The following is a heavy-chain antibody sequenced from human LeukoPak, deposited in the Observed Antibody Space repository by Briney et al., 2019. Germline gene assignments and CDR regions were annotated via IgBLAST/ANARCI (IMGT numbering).Heavy chain of an antibody. CDR1: GFTFGDYA. V-gene: IGHV3-49*03. CDR3: TRDLQQQLPHYATPDY. D-gene: IGHD6-13*01. J-gene: IGHJ4*02. Sequence: GGSLRLSCTASGFTFGDYAMSWFRQAPGKGLEWVGFIRSKAYGGTTEYAASVKGRFTISRDDSKSIAYLQMNSLKTEDTAVYYCTRDLQQQLPHYATPDYWGQGTLVTVSS. CDR2: IRSKAYGGTT.